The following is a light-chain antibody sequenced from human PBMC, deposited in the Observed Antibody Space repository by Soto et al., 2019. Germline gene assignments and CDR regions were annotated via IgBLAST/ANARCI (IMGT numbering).Light chain of an antibody. CDR2: AAS. Sequence: DIQMTQSPSSLSASVGDRVTITCRASESIARHLNWYQQKPGKAPKLLIYAASSLQNGVPSRFRGVGSGTDFTLTISNVQPENFASYACQQTDCTFSTTFGQGTRLEIK. V-gene: IGKV1-39*01. CDR3: QQTDCTFSTT. J-gene: IGKJ5*01. CDR1: ESIARH.